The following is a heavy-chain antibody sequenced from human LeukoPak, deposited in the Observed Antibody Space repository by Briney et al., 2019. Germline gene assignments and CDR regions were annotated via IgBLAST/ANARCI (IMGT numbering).Heavy chain of an antibody. D-gene: IGHD3-3*01. CDR1: GFTFSDYY. CDR3: ARPLKGVANIYYYYYMDV. V-gene: IGHV3-11*04. Sequence: KAGGSLRLSCAASGFTFSDYYMSWIRQAPGKGLEWVSYISSSGSTIYYADSVKGRFTISRGNAKNSLYLQMNSLRAEDTAVYYCARPLKGVANIYYYYYMDVWGKGTTVTVSS. J-gene: IGHJ6*03. CDR2: ISSSGSTI.